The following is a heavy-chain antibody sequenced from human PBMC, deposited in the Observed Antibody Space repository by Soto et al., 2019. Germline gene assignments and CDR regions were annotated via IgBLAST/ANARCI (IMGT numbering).Heavy chain of an antibody. Sequence: QVQLVQSGAEVKKPGSSVKVSCKASGGTFSSYTISWVRQAPGQGLEWMGRIIPILGIANYAQKFQGRVTITADKSTSTAYMELSSLRSEDTAVYYCARDTAMVSRKAFDIWGQGTMVTVSS. J-gene: IGHJ3*02. CDR1: GGTFSSYT. D-gene: IGHD5-18*01. CDR3: ARDTAMVSRKAFDI. CDR2: IIPILGIA. V-gene: IGHV1-69*08.